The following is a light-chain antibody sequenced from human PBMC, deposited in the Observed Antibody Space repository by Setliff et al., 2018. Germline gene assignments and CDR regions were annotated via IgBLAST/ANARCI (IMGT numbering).Light chain of an antibody. Sequence: QSALAQPPSASGSPGQSVTISCTGTSSDVGGYNRVSWYQQYPGKAPKVMIYEVTKRPSGVPDRFSGSKSGNTASLTVSGLQAEDEGDYYCGSYTSSSTPVVFGGGTKVTVL. V-gene: IGLV2-8*01. CDR3: GSYTSSSTPVV. J-gene: IGLJ2*01. CDR1: SSDVGGYNR. CDR2: EVT.